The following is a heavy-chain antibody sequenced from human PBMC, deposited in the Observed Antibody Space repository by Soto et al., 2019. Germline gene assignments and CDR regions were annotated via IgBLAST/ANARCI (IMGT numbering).Heavy chain of an antibody. D-gene: IGHD2-15*01. CDR3: ARWGYGGNYYYYGMDV. V-gene: IGHV4-34*01. CDR1: GGSFSGYY. J-gene: IGHJ6*02. CDR2: INHSGST. Sequence: SETLSLTCAVYGGSFSGYYWSWIRQPPGKGLEWIGEINHSGSTNYNPSLKSRVTISVDTSKNQFSLKLSSVTAADTAVYYCARWGYGGNYYYYGMDVWGQGTTVTVSS.